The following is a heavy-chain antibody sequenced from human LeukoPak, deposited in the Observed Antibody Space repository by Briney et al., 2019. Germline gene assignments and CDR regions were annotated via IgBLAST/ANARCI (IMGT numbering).Heavy chain of an antibody. CDR2: IYHSGST. CDR1: GYSISSGYY. D-gene: IGHD1-14*01. CDR3: ARDVTSRGYFDY. J-gene: IGHJ4*02. Sequence: NASETLSLTCTVSGYSISSGYYWGWIRQPPGKGLEWIGSIYHSGSTHYNPSLKSRVTMSVDTSRNQFSLKLRSVTAADTAVYFCARDVTSRGYFDYWGQGSPVTVSS. V-gene: IGHV4-38-2*02.